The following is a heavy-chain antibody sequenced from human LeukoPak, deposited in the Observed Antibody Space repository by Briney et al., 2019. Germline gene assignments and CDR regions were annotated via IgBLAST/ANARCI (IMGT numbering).Heavy chain of an antibody. CDR1: GFTFSSYA. Sequence: GGSLRLSCAASGFTFSSYAMSWVRQAPGKGLEWVSAISGSGGSTYYADSVRGRFTISRDNSKNTLYLQMNSLRAEDTAVYYCAKPEAAAVLGYFDYWGQGTLVTVSS. J-gene: IGHJ4*02. CDR3: AKPEAAAVLGYFDY. V-gene: IGHV3-23*01. CDR2: ISGSGGST. D-gene: IGHD6-13*01.